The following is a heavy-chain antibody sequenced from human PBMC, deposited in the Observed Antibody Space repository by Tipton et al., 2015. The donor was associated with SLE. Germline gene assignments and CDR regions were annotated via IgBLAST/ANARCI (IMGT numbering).Heavy chain of an antibody. CDR3: ARDTDYYYMDV. J-gene: IGHJ6*03. CDR1: GGSISSYY. V-gene: IGHV4-59*01. CDR2: IYYSGCT. Sequence: GLVKPSETLSLTCTVSGGSISSYYWSWIRQPPGKGLEWIGYIYYSGCTNYNPSLKRRVTISVETSKNQFSLKLSSVTAADTAVYYCARDTDYYYMDVWGKGTTVTVSS.